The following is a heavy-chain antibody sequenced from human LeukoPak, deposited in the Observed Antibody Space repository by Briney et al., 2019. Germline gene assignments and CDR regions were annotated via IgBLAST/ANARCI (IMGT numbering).Heavy chain of an antibody. CDR3: TADSEGATSVFDS. CDR2: IKDKADGGTT. J-gene: IGHJ4*02. V-gene: IGHV3-15*01. Sequence: PGGSLRLSCAASGFTFSSYAMSWVRQAPGKGLEWVGRIKDKADGGTTDYAAPVKGRFTISRDDSKNTLYLQMTSLKTEDTALYYCTADSEGATSVFDSWGQGTLVTVSS. CDR1: GFTFSSYA. D-gene: IGHD1-26*01.